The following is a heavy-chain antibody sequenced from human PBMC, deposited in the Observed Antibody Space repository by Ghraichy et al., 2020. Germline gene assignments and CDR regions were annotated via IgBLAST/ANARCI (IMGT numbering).Heavy chain of an antibody. V-gene: IGHV3-23*01. Sequence: GGSLRLSCAASGYTFSNYAMSWVRQAPGKGLEWVSAISGGSGGSTYYGDSVKGRSTISRDNSKSTLYLQMNSLRGDDTAVYYGAKERIPGSGGSFDSWGQGTLVTVSS. D-gene: IGHD3-10*01. CDR2: ISGGSGGST. CDR3: AKERIPGSGGSFDS. CDR1: GYTFSNYA. J-gene: IGHJ4*02.